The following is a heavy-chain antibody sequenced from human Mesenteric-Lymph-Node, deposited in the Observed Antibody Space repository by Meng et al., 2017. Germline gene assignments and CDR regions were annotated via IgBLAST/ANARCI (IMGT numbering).Heavy chain of an antibody. V-gene: IGHV3-21*01. D-gene: IGHD4-23*01. Sequence: GESLKISCAASGFSFSSYSVNWVRQAPGKGLEWVSSISSTSTYIYYAESVKGRFTISRDNAKNSLLLQMNSLTADDTAVFYCARFSTNYGGDSGYAFDIWGQGTMVTVSS. CDR3: ARFSTNYGGDSGYAFDI. J-gene: IGHJ3*02. CDR2: ISSTSTYI. CDR1: GFSFSSYS.